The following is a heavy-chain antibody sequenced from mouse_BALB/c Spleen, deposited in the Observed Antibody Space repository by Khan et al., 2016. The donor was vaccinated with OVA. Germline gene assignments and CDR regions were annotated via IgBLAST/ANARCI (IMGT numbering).Heavy chain of an antibody. CDR2: IDPENGNT. CDR1: GFNIKDYY. D-gene: IGHD2-3*01. V-gene: IGHV14-1*02. J-gene: IGHJ3*01. CDR3: ARDGYSPWFAY. Sequence: MQLEESGAELVRPGALVKLSCKASGFNIKDYYIHWVKQRPEKGLEWIGWIDPENGNTIYDPKFQGKVSITADTSSNTAHLQLSSLTSEDTAVYYCARDGYSPWFAYWGQGTLVTVSA.